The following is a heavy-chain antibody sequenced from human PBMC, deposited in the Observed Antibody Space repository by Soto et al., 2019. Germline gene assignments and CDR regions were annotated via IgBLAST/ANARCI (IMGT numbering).Heavy chain of an antibody. Sequence: SVKVSCKASGGTFRSYAISWVRQAPGQGLEWMGGIIPIFGTANYAQKFQGRVTITADESTSTAYMELSSLRSEDTAVYYCARTLLPLRGDGSGSYDYWGQGTLVTVSS. J-gene: IGHJ4*02. CDR1: GGTFRSYA. D-gene: IGHD3-10*01. CDR3: ARTLLPLRGDGSGSYDY. V-gene: IGHV1-69*01. CDR2: IIPIFGTA.